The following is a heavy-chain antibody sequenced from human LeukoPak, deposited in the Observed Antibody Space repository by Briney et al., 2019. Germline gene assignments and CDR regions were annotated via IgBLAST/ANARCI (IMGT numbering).Heavy chain of an antibody. J-gene: IGHJ6*02. CDR2: ISHDGNNK. CDR3: ARDSSGWYYYGMDV. V-gene: IGHV3-30*03. Sequence: GGSLRLSCAASGITFSTYGMYWVRQAPGKGLEWVAVISHDGNNKYYADSVKGRFTISRDNSKNTLYLQINSLRAEDTAVYYCARDSSGWYYYGMDVWGQGTTVTVSS. D-gene: IGHD6-19*01. CDR1: GITFSTYG.